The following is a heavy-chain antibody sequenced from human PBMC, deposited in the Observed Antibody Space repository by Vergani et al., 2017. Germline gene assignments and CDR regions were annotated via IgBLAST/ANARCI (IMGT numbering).Heavy chain of an antibody. J-gene: IGHJ4*02. D-gene: IGHD3-22*01. V-gene: IGHV3-48*03. CDR1: GFTFSSYE. CDR3: ARRRGSSGYYAIDY. Sequence: EVQLVESGGGLVQPGGSLRLSCAASGFTFSSYEMNWVRQAPGKGLEWVSYISSSGSTIYYADSVKGRFTISRDNAKNSLYLQMNSLRAEDTAVYYCARRRGSSGYYAIDYWGQGTLVTVSS. CDR2: ISSSGSTI.